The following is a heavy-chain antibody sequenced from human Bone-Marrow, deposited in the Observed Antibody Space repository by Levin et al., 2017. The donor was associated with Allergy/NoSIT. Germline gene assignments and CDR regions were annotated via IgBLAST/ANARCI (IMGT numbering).Heavy chain of an antibody. J-gene: IGHJ4*02. V-gene: IGHV3-30*18. CDR1: GFTLSSFG. Sequence: GESLKISCAGSGFTLSSFGMHWVRQAPGKGLEWVSVISYDGRNRYYADSVKGRFTISRDNSKNTLYLQMNTLKTDDTAVYYCAKDMGPAAAGSTGDYFDYWGQGTLVTVSS. D-gene: IGHD6-13*01. CDR2: ISYDGRNR. CDR3: AKDMGPAAAGSTGDYFDY.